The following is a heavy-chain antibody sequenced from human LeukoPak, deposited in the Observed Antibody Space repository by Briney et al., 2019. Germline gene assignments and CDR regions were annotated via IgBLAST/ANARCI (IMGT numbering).Heavy chain of an antibody. V-gene: IGHV4-39*07. CDR2: IYYSGST. Sequence: SETLSLTCTVSGGSISSSSYYWGWIRQPPGKGLEWIGSIYYSGSTYYNPSLKSRVTMSVDTSKNQFSLKLSSVTAADTAVYYCARVLAYCGGDCYSGAAYYYYYMDVWGKGTTVTISS. J-gene: IGHJ6*03. CDR1: GGSISSSSYY. D-gene: IGHD2-21*02. CDR3: ARVLAYCGGDCYSGAAYYYYYMDV.